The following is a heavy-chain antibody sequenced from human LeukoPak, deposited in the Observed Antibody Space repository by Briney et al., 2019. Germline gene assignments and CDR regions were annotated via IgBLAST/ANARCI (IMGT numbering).Heavy chain of an antibody. V-gene: IGHV3-21*01. J-gene: IGHJ5*02. CDR2: ISSSSSYI. D-gene: IGHD3-10*01. Sequence: GGSLRLSCAASGFTFSSYSMNWVRQAPGKGLEWVSSISSSSSYIYYADSVKGRFTISRDNAKNSLYLQMNSLRAEDTAVYYCARLPPMVRGYDWFDPWGQGTLVTVSS. CDR3: ARLPPMVRGYDWFDP. CDR1: GFTFSSYS.